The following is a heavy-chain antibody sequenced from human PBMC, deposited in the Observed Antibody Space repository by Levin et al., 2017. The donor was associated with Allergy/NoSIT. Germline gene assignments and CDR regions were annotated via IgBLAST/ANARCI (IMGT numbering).Heavy chain of an antibody. J-gene: IGHJ4*02. Sequence: LSLTCAASGFTFSNAWMSWVRQAPGKGLEWVGRIKSKTDGGTTDYAAPVKGRFTISRDDSKNTLYLQMNSLKTEDTAVYYCTTVLTTRGHYTTTVDYWGQGTLVTVSS. CDR2: IKSKTDGGTT. D-gene: IGHD4-11*01. CDR1: GFTFSNAW. CDR3: TTVLTTRGHYTTTVDY. V-gene: IGHV3-15*01.